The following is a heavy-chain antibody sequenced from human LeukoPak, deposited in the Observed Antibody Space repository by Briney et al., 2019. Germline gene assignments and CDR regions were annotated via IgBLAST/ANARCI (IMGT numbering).Heavy chain of an antibody. D-gene: IGHD3-10*02. CDR1: GYTFTSYY. J-gene: IGHJ4*02. CDR2: INPSGGST. CDR3: ARDTLSGDSPGGFDY. Sequence: ASVKVSCKASGYTFTSYYMHWVRQAPGQGLEWMGIINPSGGSTSYAQKFQGRVTMTRDMSTSTVYMELSSLRSEDTAVYYCARDTLSGDSPGGFDYWGQGTLVTVSS. V-gene: IGHV1-46*01.